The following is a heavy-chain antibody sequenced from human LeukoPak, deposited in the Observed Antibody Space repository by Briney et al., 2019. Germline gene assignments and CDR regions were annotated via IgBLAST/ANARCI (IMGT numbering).Heavy chain of an antibody. D-gene: IGHD2-2*01. Sequence: PGGSLRLSCAASGFTFSSYAMSWVRQAPGKGLEWVSTTSDNAGSTRYADSVKGRFTISRDNSKNTLYLQLNSLRAGDTALYFCAKLGCSTTSCYANCWGQGTLVTVSS. J-gene: IGHJ4*02. CDR1: GFTFSSYA. CDR2: TSDNAGST. V-gene: IGHV3-23*01. CDR3: AKLGCSTTSCYANC.